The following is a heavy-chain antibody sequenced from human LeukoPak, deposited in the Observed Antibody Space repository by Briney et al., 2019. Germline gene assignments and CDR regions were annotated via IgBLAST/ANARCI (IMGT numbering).Heavy chain of an antibody. CDR2: VHHTGSA. CDR1: GISLSTYY. J-gene: IGHJ6*02. Sequence: TSETLSLTCTVSGISLSTYYWSWVRQPPGKGLEWIGYVHHTGSADYNPSPKSRVTISLDMSKSQFSLKLTSATAADTAVYYCARDSWDYIAMDVWGPGTTVTVSS. V-gene: IGHV4-59*01. CDR3: ARDSWDYIAMDV. D-gene: IGHD4/OR15-4a*01.